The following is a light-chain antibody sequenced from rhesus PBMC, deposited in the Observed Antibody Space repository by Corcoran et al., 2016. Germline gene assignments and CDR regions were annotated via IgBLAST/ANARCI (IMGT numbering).Light chain of an antibody. CDR2: EVT. V-gene: IGLV2-13*03. CDR1: TSDIGNDNR. J-gene: IGLJ1*01. CDR3: CAYTTSNTYL. Sequence: QAAPTQSPSVSGSPGQSVTISCTGTTSDIGNDNRVSWYQQYPGKAPKLLIYEVTKRPSGVSDRFSGSKSGNAASLTISGLQAEDEADYCCCAYTTSNTYLFGVGTRLTVL.